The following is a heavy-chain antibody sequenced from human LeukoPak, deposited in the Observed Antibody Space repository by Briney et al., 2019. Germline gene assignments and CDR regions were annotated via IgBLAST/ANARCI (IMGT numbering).Heavy chain of an antibody. CDR2: IYHSATT. CDR3: ARVTGSAYHYMDV. D-gene: IGHD3-10*01. Sequence: SETLSLTCTVSGYSITTGYYWGGRRPSPGTGGGGVGSIYHSATTYYNPSLKRRVTIVIDNSKKQFSLKLTSVTAADTAAYYCARVTGSAYHYMDVWGKGTMVTVSS. J-gene: IGHJ6*03. CDR1: GYSITTGYY. V-gene: IGHV4-38-2*02.